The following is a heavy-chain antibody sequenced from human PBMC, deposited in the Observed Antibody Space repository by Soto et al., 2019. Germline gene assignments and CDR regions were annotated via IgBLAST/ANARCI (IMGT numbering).Heavy chain of an antibody. CDR3: ARIAGDDSTGFFHYYFDY. CDR1: GYTFTSYD. V-gene: IGHV1-8*01. Sequence: ASVKVSCKASGYTFTSYDINWVRQATGQGLEWMGWMNPNSGNTGYAQKFQGRVTMTRNTSISTAYMELSSLRSEDTAVYYCARIAGDDSTGFFHYYFDYWGQGTLVTVSS. CDR2: MNPNSGNT. D-gene: IGHD3-22*01. J-gene: IGHJ4*02.